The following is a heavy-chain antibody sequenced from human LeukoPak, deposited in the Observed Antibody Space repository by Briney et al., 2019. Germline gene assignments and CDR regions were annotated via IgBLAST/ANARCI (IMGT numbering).Heavy chain of an antibody. CDR2: ISYDGDKK. V-gene: IGHV3-30-3*01. CDR1: GFTFSGYA. CDR3: ARDRSRGYYDSSGYMFDP. D-gene: IGHD3-22*01. Sequence: PGGSLRLSCAVSGFTFSGYAMHWVRQAPGKGLEWVAVISYDGDKKFYAASVKGRFTISRDNAKNSLYLQMNSLRAEDTAVYYCARDRSRGYYDSSGYMFDPWGQGTLVTVSS. J-gene: IGHJ5*02.